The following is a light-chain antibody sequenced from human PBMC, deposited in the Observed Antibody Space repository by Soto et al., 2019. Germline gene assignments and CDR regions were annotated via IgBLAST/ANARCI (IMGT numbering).Light chain of an antibody. V-gene: IGKV1-39*01. CDR1: QSISNY. CDR2: AAY. J-gene: IGKJ4*01. CDR3: QQTYSTPLT. Sequence: DIQMTQSPSSLSASVRDRVTITCRASQSISNYLNWYKQKPGKAPKLLIYAAYNLESGVPSRFSGSGSGTDFTLTISSLQPEDFATYYCQQTYSTPLTFGGGTKVEIK.